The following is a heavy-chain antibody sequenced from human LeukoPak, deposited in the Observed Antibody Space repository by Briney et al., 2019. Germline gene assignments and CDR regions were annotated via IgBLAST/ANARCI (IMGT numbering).Heavy chain of an antibody. CDR3: ARELTTFYYDISGYYGHAFDI. D-gene: IGHD3-22*01. CDR1: GFTVSSNY. V-gene: IGHV3-66*01. CDR2: IYSGGGT. Sequence: GGSLRLSCAASGFTVSSNYMSWVRQAPGKGLEWVSVIYSGGGTYYADSVKGRFTISRDNSKNTLFLQMNSMRAEDTAVYYCARELTTFYYDISGYYGHAFDIWGQGTMVTVSS. J-gene: IGHJ3*02.